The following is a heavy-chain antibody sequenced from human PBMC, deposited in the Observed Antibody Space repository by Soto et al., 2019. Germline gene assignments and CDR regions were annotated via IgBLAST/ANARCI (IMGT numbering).Heavy chain of an antibody. Sequence: GASVKVSCKASGYTFTSYAMHWVRQAPGQRLEWMGWINAGNGNTKYSQKFQGRVTITRDTSASTAYMELSSLRSEDTAVYYCAREQDGKYGMDVWGQGTTVTVSS. CDR2: INAGNGNT. CDR1: GYTFTSYA. V-gene: IGHV1-3*01. CDR3: AREQDGKYGMDV. J-gene: IGHJ6*02.